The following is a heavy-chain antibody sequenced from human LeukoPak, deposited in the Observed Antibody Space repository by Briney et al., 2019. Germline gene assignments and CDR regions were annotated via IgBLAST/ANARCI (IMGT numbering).Heavy chain of an antibody. V-gene: IGHV4-59*01. CDR1: GGSISSFY. Sequence: SETLSLTCTVSGGSISSFYWSWIRQPPGKGLEWIGNFYNSGSTSYNPSLKSRVSISIDTSKNQFSLRLSSVTAAHTAVYYCAEGGGGYWGQGTLVTVSS. CDR2: FYNSGST. D-gene: IGHD1-26*01. J-gene: IGHJ4*02. CDR3: AEGGGGY.